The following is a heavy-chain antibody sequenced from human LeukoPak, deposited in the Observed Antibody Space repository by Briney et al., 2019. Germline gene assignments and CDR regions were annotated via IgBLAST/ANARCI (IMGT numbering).Heavy chain of an antibody. J-gene: IGHJ4*02. Sequence: PGGSLRLSCAASGFTFSDYALIWVRQAPGKGLEWISAIRGTGGTTYYADSVKGRCTISRDNSRNTLYLQMNSLRAEDTAVYYCAKVVEGYDYFDYWGQGTLVTVSS. CDR2: IRGTGGTT. CDR3: AKVVEGYDYFDY. D-gene: IGHD6-13*01. V-gene: IGHV3-23*01. CDR1: GFTFSDYA.